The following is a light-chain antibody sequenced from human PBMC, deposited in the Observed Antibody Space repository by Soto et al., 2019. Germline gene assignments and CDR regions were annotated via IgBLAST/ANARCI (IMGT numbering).Light chain of an antibody. V-gene: IGLV1-44*01. CDR3: SAWDASLNGGV. CDR1: SSNIGGNT. CDR2: SNN. Sequence: QSVLTQPPSASGTPGQWVTISCSGSSSNIGGNTVNWYQQLHGTTPKLLIYSNNQRPSGVPDGFSGSKTGTSASLAISGLQSEDEADDYCSAWDASLNGGVFGGGTKLTVL. J-gene: IGLJ3*02.